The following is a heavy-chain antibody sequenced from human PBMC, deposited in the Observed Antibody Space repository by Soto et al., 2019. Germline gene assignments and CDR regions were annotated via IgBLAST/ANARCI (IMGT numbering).Heavy chain of an antibody. Sequence: GGSLRLSCAASVFTFSSYAMSWVRQAPGKGLEWVSAISGSGGSTYYADSVKGRFTISRDNSKNTLYLQMNSLRAEDTAVYYCAKGVSLWFGVPDAFDIWGQGTMVTVSS. CDR3: AKGVSLWFGVPDAFDI. V-gene: IGHV3-23*01. CDR1: VFTFSSYA. J-gene: IGHJ3*02. D-gene: IGHD3-10*01. CDR2: ISGSGGST.